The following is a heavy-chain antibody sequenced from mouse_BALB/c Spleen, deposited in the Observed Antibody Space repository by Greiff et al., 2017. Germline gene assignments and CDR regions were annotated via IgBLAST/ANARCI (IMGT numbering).Heavy chain of an antibody. D-gene: IGHD3-2*01. CDR1: GFTFSSYA. Sequence: EVKLMESGGGLVKPGGSLKLSCAASGFTFSSYAMSWVRQTPEKRLEWVATISSGGSYTYYPDSLKGRITISRDNAKNTLYLQISSLRSEDTAMYYCARQDSDGMDYWGQGTSVTVSS. CDR3: ARQDSDGMDY. V-gene: IGHV5-9-3*01. CDR2: ISSGGSYT. J-gene: IGHJ4*01.